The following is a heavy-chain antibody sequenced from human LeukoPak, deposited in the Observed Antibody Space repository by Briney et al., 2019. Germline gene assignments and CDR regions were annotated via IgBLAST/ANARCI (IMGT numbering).Heavy chain of an antibody. J-gene: IGHJ4*02. CDR3: TRTLISGIVAGLDF. CDR2: INPLNGGT. D-gene: IGHD2/OR15-2a*01. V-gene: IGHV1-2*02. Sequence: ASVKVSCKASGGTFSSYAISWVRQAPGQGLEWMGWINPLNGGTNYARKFQGRVTMTRDTSISTAYMEVTSLTSDDTAVYYCTRTLISGIVAGLDFWGQGTLVTVSS. CDR1: GGTFSSYA.